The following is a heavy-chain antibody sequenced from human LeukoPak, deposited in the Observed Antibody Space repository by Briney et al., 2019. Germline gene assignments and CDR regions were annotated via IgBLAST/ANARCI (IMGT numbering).Heavy chain of an antibody. CDR1: GGSIRTYY. J-gene: IGHJ4*02. D-gene: IGHD1-26*01. Sequence: SETLSLTCTVSGGSIRTYYWSWLRQPAGEGLEWIGHIYTGRSANSNPSLKSRVTMSVDPSKNQISLKLRSVTAADTAVYYCARETEGATLDYWGQGTLVTVSS. CDR3: ARETEGATLDY. V-gene: IGHV4-4*07. CDR2: IYTGRSA.